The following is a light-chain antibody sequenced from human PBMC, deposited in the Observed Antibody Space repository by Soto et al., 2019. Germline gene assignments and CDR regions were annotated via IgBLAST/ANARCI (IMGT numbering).Light chain of an antibody. CDR2: GAS. Sequence: EVVLTQSPGTLSLSPGEIATLSFSASESVISSFLTWYQQKPGQAPRLLIYGASSRATGIPDRFSGTGSETDFTLTISRLEPEDFAVYYCQQYDNSPITFGQGTRLEIK. CDR3: QQYDNSPIT. J-gene: IGKJ5*01. CDR1: ESVISSF. V-gene: IGKV3-20*01.